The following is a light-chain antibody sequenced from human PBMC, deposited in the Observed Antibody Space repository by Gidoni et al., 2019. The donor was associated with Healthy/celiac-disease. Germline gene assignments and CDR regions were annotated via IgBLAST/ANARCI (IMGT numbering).Light chain of an antibody. CDR2: QDS. Sequence: SYQLTQPPSVSGSPGQTASITCSGDKLGDKYACWYQQTPGQSPVLVIYQDSKRPSGIPERFSGSNSGNTATLTISGTQAMDEADYYCQAWDSSTVVFGGGTKLTVL. V-gene: IGLV3-1*01. CDR1: KLGDKY. J-gene: IGLJ2*01. CDR3: QAWDSSTVV.